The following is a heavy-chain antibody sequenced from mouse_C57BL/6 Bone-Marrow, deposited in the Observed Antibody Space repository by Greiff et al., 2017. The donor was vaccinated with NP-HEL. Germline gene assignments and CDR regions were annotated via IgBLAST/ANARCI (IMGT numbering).Heavy chain of an antibody. D-gene: IGHD1-1*01. J-gene: IGHJ1*03. CDR2: IFPGSGST. V-gene: IGHV1-75*01. CDR1: GYTFTDYY. Sequence: VQGVESGPELVKPGASVKISCKASGYTFTDYYINWVKQRPGQGLEWIGWIFPGSGSTYYNEKFKGKATLTVDKSSSTAYMLLSSLTSEDSAVYFCARRQFITTVVAPYWYFDVWGTGTTVTVSS. CDR3: ARRQFITTVVAPYWYFDV.